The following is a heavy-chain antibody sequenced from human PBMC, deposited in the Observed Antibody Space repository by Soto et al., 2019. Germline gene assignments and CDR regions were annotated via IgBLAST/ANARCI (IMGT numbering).Heavy chain of an antibody. V-gene: IGHV3-33*01. J-gene: IGHJ6*02. Sequence: QVQLVESGGGVAHPGSSLRPPLPAPGFTFVTNAMPGAGQPQGRGREGGAVIWYDGSNKNYADSVKGRFTISRDNSKNTLYLQMNSLRAEDTAVYYCARDQQLVTTYYYYGMDVWGQGTTVTVSS. CDR1: GFTFVTNA. D-gene: IGHD6-13*01. CDR3: ARDQQLVTTYYYYGMDV. CDR2: IWYDGSNK.